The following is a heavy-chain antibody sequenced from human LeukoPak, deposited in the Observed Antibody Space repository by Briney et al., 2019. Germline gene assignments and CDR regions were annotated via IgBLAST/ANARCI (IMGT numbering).Heavy chain of an antibody. D-gene: IGHD2-15*01. Sequence: GRSLRLSCAASGFXFSNYDIHWVRQAPGKGLEGLAVISYDGSNRYYADSVNGRFTISRDNSKNTLYLQMNSLRAEDTAVYYCANIPEEVVAATGTGHFDYWGQGTLVTVSS. CDR2: ISYDGSNR. V-gene: IGHV3-30*18. J-gene: IGHJ4*02. CDR1: GFXFSNYD. CDR3: ANIPEEVVAATGTGHFDY.